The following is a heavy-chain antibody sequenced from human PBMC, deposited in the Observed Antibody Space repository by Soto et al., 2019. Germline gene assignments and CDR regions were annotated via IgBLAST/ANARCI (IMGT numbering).Heavy chain of an antibody. CDR3: ARASSGATYAHFDY. CDR2: ISAYNGNT. Sequence: ASVKVSCKASGYTFTSYGISWVRQAPGQGLEWMGWISAYNGNTNYAQKLQGRVTMTTDTSTSTAYMELRRLRSEDTAVYYCARASSGATYAHFDYWGQGTLVTVSS. D-gene: IGHD6-19*01. J-gene: IGHJ4*02. CDR1: GYTFTSYG. V-gene: IGHV1-18*01.